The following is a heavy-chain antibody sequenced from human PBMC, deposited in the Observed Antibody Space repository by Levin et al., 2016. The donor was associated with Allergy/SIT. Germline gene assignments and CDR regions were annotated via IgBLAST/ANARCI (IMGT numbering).Heavy chain of an antibody. CDR1: GGSISSYY. J-gene: IGHJ6*02. Sequence: SETLSLTCTVSGGSISSYYWSWIRQPPGKGLEWIGYIYYSGSTNYNPSLKSRVTISVDTSKNQFSLKLSSVTAADTAVYYCARDMSLWSGYYIGSYYYGMDVWGQGTTVTVSS. CDR2: IYYSGST. CDR3: ARDMSLWSGYYIGSYYYGMDV. V-gene: IGHV4-59*12. D-gene: IGHD3-3*01.